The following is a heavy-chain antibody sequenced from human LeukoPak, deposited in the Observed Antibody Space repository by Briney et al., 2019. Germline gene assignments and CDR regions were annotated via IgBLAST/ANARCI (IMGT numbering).Heavy chain of an antibody. V-gene: IGHV3-23*01. CDR3: AKAGWDSSGYYYGLYFDY. J-gene: IGHJ4*02. Sequence: GGSLRLSCAASGFTFSSYAMSWVRQAPGKGLEWVSAISGCGGSTYYADSVKGRFTISRDNSKNTLYLQMNSLRAEDTAVYYCAKAGWDSSGYYYGLYFDYWGQGTLVTVSS. CDR1: GFTFSSYA. CDR2: ISGCGGST. D-gene: IGHD3-22*01.